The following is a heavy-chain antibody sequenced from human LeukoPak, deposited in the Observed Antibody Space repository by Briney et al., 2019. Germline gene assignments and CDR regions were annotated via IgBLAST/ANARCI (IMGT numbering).Heavy chain of an antibody. CDR1: GYTFTSYD. D-gene: IGHD2-2*01. Sequence: GASVKVSCKASGYTFTSYDINWVRQATGQGLEWMGWMNPNSGNTGYAQKFQGRVTITRNTSISTAYMELSSLRSEDTAVYYCARGLYCSSTSCANYWGQGTLVTVSS. V-gene: IGHV1-8*03. J-gene: IGHJ4*02. CDR2: MNPNSGNT. CDR3: ARGLYCSSTSCANY.